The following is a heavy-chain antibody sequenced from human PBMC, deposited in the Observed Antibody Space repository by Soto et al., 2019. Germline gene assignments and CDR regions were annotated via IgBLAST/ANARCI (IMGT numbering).Heavy chain of an antibody. CDR1: GGSISSYY. Sequence: LSLTCTVSGGSISSYYWSWIRQPAGKGLEWIGRIYTGGSTNYNPSLKSRVTMSVDTSKNQFSLKLSSVTTADTAVYYCARDNPARLFDPWGQGTLVTVSS. V-gene: IGHV4-4*07. CDR3: ARDNPARLFDP. CDR2: IYTGGST. J-gene: IGHJ5*02.